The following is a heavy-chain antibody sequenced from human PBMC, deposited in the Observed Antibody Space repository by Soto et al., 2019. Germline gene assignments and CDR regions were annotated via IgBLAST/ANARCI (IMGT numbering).Heavy chain of an antibody. CDR2: VHISGHS. D-gene: IGHD1-1*01. CDR1: GGSVRAPDW. V-gene: IGHV4-4*02. CDR3: ARVREGCSANNCYFDP. J-gene: IGHJ5*01. Sequence: SETLSLTCTLSGGSVRAPDWWNWVRQSPDKGLEWIAEVHISGHSNYNPSLRSRVSVSIDSSKNQFYLNLNSVTAADTAIYYCARVREGCSANNCYFDPWGQGTQVTVSS.